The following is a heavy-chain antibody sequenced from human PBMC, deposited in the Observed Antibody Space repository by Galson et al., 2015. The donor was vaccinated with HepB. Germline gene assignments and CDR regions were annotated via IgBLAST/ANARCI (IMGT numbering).Heavy chain of an antibody. CDR1: GFTFSSYA. CDR3: AKYRGGWSGWYGNAFDI. Sequence: SLRLSCAASGFTFSSYAMTWVRQAPGKGLEWVSALSGSGGSTYYADSVKGRFTISRDNSKNTLYLQMNSLRAEDSAVYYCAKYRGGWSGWYGNAFDIWGQGTMVTVSS. V-gene: IGHV3-23*01. D-gene: IGHD6-19*01. CDR2: LSGSGGST. J-gene: IGHJ3*02.